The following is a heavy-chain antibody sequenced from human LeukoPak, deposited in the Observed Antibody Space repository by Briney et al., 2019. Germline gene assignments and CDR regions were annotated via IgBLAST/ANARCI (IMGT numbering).Heavy chain of an antibody. J-gene: IGHJ4*02. CDR1: GAPFSGYW. CDR2: INHSRIT. CDR3: ATTSGH. V-gene: IGHV4-34*01. Sequence: SETLSLTCAVYGAPFSGYWWYWIRQPPGKGLEWIGEINHSRITNYSPSLKSRVSISVDTSKNQFSLKLSSVTAADTAVYYCATTSGHWGQGTLVTVSS.